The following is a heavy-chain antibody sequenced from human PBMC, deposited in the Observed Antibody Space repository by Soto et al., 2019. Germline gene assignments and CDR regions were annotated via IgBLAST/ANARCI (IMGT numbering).Heavy chain of an antibody. CDR3: AHVYGGYDNFDY. CDR1: GFSLSTSGVG. J-gene: IGHJ4*02. V-gene: IGHV2-5*02. Sequence: QITLKESGPTLVKPTQTLTLTCTFSGFSLSTSGVGVGGIRQPPGKALEWLALIYCDDDKRYSPSLKSRLTITKDTSKNQVVLTMTNMDPVDTATYYCAHVYGGYDNFDYWGQGTLVTVSS. D-gene: IGHD5-12*01. CDR2: IYCDDDK.